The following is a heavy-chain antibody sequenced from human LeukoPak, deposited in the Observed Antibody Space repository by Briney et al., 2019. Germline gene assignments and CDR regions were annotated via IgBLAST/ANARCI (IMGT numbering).Heavy chain of an antibody. J-gene: IGHJ3*02. CDR1: GFTFSSYS. Sequence: GGSLRLSCAASGFTFSSYSMNWVRQAPGKGLEWVSSISSSSSYIYYADSVKGRFTISRDNAKNSLYLQMNSLRAEDTAVYYCARDLQGSSWYLNAFDIWGQGTMVTVSS. V-gene: IGHV3-21*01. D-gene: IGHD6-13*01. CDR3: ARDLQGSSWYLNAFDI. CDR2: ISSSSSYI.